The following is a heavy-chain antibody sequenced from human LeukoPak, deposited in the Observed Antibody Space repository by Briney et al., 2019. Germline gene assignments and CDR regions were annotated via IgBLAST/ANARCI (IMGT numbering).Heavy chain of an antibody. CDR1: GYTFTGYY. V-gene: IGHV1-2*02. J-gene: IGHJ5*02. CDR3: ARNFGMKGFDP. CDR2: INSDSGFT. D-gene: IGHD3-3*01. Sequence: GASVTVSCTASGYTFTGYYMNWVRQAPGQGLEWMGWINSDSGFTKYAQKFQGRVTMTRDTSITTVYMDLTRLTSDDTAVYYCARNFGMKGFDPWGQGTLVTVSS.